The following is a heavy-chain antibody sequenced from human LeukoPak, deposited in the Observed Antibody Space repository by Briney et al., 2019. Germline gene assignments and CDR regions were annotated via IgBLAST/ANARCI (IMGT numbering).Heavy chain of an antibody. V-gene: IGHV3-23*01. CDR2: MSGLGDRT. CDR3: AKEMAYDFWSGQFDY. CDR1: VFTFSRYA. Sequence: GGCLRLSCAASVFTFSRYATNSVRPAPRRGGECVSGMSGLGDRTFYADSVKGRCTISRDSSKSTQYLQMNSLRAEDTAVYFCAKEMAYDFWSGQFDYWGQGTLVTVSS. D-gene: IGHD3-3*01. J-gene: IGHJ4*02.